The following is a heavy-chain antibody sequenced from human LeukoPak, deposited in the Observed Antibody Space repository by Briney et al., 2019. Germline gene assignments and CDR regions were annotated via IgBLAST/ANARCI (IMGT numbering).Heavy chain of an antibody. D-gene: IGHD3-22*01. J-gene: IGHJ4*02. CDR3: VRVMNYYDSSGYGNYFDY. V-gene: IGHV3-7*01. CDR1: GFTFSIYW. Sequence: GGSLRLSCGASGFTFSIYWMNWVRQAPGKGLEWVANIKEDGSEKYYVDSVKGRFTISRDNTKNSLYLQMNSLRAEDTALYYCVRVMNYYDSSGYGNYFDYWGQGSLVTVSS. CDR2: IKEDGSEK.